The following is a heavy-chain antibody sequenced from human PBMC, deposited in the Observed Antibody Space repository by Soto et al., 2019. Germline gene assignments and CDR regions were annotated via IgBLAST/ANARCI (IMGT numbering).Heavy chain of an antibody. CDR1: GYTFTSYA. Sequence: QVQLVQSGAEVKKPGASVKVSCKASGYTFTSYAMHWVRQAPGQRLEWMGWINAGNGNTKYSQKFQGRVTITRDTSASTADMELSSLRSEDTAVYYCAREGDMVRGVNFDYWGQGTLVTVSS. D-gene: IGHD3-10*01. V-gene: IGHV1-3*01. CDR2: INAGNGNT. J-gene: IGHJ4*02. CDR3: AREGDMVRGVNFDY.